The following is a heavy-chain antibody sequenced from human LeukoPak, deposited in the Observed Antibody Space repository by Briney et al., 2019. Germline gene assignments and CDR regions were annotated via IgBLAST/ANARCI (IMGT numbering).Heavy chain of an antibody. CDR1: GGSFSSYY. D-gene: IGHD6-13*01. CDR3: ARTTEAHSWRTRYYDYYMDV. V-gene: IGHV4-59*01. Sequence: SETLSLTCAVYGGSFSSYYWSWIRQPPGKGLEWIGYIYYSGSTNYDPSLKSRVTISVDTSKNQFSLKLSSVTAADTAVYYCARTTEAHSWRTRYYDYYMDVWGKGTTVTVSS. J-gene: IGHJ6*03. CDR2: IYYSGST.